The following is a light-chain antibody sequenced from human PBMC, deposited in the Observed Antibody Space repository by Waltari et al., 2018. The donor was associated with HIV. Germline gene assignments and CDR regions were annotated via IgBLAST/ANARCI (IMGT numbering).Light chain of an antibody. V-gene: IGLV1-40*01. CDR1: RPNIRAGYE. CDR3: QSYDSTLSAWV. CDR2: GYS. Sequence: QSVLRPQPPVSGAPGQRVNINCHGSRPNIRAGYEVPWYQQPPGAAPKLLIFGYSNRPSGVPDRFSGSKSGTSASLAISGLQAEDEADYYCQSYDSTLSAWVFGGGTKLTVL. J-gene: IGLJ3*02.